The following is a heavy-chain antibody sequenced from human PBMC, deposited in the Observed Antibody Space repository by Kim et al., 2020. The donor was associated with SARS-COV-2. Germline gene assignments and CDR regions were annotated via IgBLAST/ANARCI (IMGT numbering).Heavy chain of an antibody. J-gene: IGHJ6*02. CDR3: ARPYSSSVYSYGMDV. Sequence: GGSLRLSCAASGFTVSSNYMSWVRQAPGKGLEWVSVIYSGGSTYYADSVTGRFTISRDNSKNTLYLQMNSLRAEDTAVYYCARPYSSSVYSYGMDVWRQGTTVTVSS. CDR2: IYSGGST. CDR1: GFTVSSNY. D-gene: IGHD6-13*01. V-gene: IGHV3-66*02.